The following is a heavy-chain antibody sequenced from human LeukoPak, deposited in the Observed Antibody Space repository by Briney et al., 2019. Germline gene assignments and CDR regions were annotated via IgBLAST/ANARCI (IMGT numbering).Heavy chain of an antibody. CDR2: ISSNGGST. CDR1: GFTFSSYA. D-gene: IGHD5-18*01. Sequence: GGSLRLSCSASGFTFSSYAMHWVRQAPGKGLEYVSAISSNGGSTYYADSVKGRFTISRDNSKNTLYLQMSSLRADDTAVYYCARDIVMVTYWFDPWGQGTLVTVSS. J-gene: IGHJ5*02. CDR3: ARDIVMVTYWFDP. V-gene: IGHV3-64D*09.